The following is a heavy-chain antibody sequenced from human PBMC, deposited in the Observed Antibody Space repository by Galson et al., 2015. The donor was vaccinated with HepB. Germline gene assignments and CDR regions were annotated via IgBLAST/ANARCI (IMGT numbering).Heavy chain of an antibody. CDR3: ASATWDSGNY. CDR2: ISSSSSTI. CDR1: GFTFSSYS. J-gene: IGHJ4*02. V-gene: IGHV3-48*04. D-gene: IGHD1-26*01. Sequence: SLRLSCAASGFTFSSYSMNWVRQAPGKGLEWVSYISSSSSTIYYADSVKGRFTISRDNAKNSLYLQMNSLRAEDTAVYYCASATWDSGNYWGQGTLVTVSS.